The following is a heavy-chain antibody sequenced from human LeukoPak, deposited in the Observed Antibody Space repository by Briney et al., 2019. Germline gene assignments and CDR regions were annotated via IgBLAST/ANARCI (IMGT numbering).Heavy chain of an antibody. V-gene: IGHV3-21*01. CDR2: ISSSSSYI. CDR1: GFTFSSYS. D-gene: IGHD6-19*01. Sequence: GGSLRPSCAASGFTFSSYSMNWVRQAPGKGLEWVSSISSSSSYIYYADSVKGRFTISRDNAKNSLYLQMNSLRAEDTAVYYCARIPHPSSGWSFDYWGQGTLVTVSS. CDR3: ARIPHPSSGWSFDY. J-gene: IGHJ4*02.